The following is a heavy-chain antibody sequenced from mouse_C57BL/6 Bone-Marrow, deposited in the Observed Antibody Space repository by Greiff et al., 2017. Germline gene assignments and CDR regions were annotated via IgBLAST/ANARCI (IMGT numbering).Heavy chain of an antibody. D-gene: IGHD3-2*02. J-gene: IGHJ2*01. CDR3: ARGTAQATLYYFDY. Sequence: QVQLQQPGAELVRPGSSVKLSCKASGYTFTSYWMHWVKQRPIQGLEWIGNIDPSDSETHYNQKFKDKATLTVDKSSSTAYMQLSSLTSEDSAVYYCARGTAQATLYYFDYWGQGTTLTVSS. V-gene: IGHV1-52*01. CDR2: IDPSDSET. CDR1: GYTFTSYW.